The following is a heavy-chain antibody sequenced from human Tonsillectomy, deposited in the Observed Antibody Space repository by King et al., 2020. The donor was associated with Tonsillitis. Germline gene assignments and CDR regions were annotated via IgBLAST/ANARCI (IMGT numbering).Heavy chain of an antibody. CDR2: ICYDGSNK. CDR1: GFTFSSYG. J-gene: IGHJ3*02. CDR3: ARSIQSANSDAFDI. D-gene: IGHD2/OR15-2a*01. Sequence: VQLVESGGGVVQPGRSLRLSCAASGFTFSSYGMHWARQAPGKGLEWVAAICYDGSNKYYVDSVKGRFTISRDNSKNILYLQMDSLRAEDTAMYHCARSIQSANSDAFDIWGQGTMVTVSS. V-gene: IGHV3-33*01.